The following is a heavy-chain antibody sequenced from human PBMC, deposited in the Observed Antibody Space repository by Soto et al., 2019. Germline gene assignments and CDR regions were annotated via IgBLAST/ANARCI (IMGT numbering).Heavy chain of an antibody. J-gene: IGHJ5*02. Sequence: SNSRCWVQQEKRKGLEWMGWMNPNSGNTGYAQKFQGRVTMTRNTSISTAYMELSSLRSEDTAVYYCATTKRGYCSGGSCHNWFDLWVQGT. CDR1: SNS. CDR3: ATTKRGYCSGGSCHNWFDL. V-gene: IGHV1-8*01. CDR2: MNPNSGNT. D-gene: IGHD2-15*01.